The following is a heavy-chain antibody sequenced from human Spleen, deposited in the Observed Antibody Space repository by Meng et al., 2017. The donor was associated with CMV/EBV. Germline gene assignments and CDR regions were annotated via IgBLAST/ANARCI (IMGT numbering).Heavy chain of an antibody. D-gene: IGHD2/OR15-2a*01. V-gene: IGHV1-2*02. CDR2: LNPTSGGT. CDR1: GYY. CDR3: ARGVFRESKYYYFYYYGMDV. Sequence: GYYIHWVRQAPGQGLEWMAWLNPTSGGTHYAQKFQGRVTLTRDTSISTAYMELSRLRSDDTAVYYCARGVFRESKYYYFYYYGMDVWGQGTTVTVSS. J-gene: IGHJ6*02.